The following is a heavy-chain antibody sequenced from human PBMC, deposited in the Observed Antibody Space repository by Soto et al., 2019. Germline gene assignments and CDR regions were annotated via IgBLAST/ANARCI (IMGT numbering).Heavy chain of an antibody. V-gene: IGHV4-31*03. CDR2: IYYSGST. D-gene: IGHD5-18*01. J-gene: IGHJ5*02. Sequence: PSETLSLTCTVSGGSISSGGYYWSWIRQHPGKGLEWIGYIYYSGSTYYNPSLKSRVTISVDTSKNQFSLKLSSVTAADTAVYYCARVPTGYSPFDPWGQGTLVTVSS. CDR1: GGSISSGGYY. CDR3: ARVPTGYSPFDP.